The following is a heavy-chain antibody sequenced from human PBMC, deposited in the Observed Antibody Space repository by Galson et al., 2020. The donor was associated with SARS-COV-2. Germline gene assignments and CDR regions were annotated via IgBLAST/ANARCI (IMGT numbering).Heavy chain of an antibody. D-gene: IGHD3-10*01. Sequence: GESLKISCKGSGYSFTSYWIGWVRQMPGKGLEWMGIIYPGDSDTRYSPSFQGQVTISADKSISTAYLQWSSLKASDTAMYYCARQSMITMVRGVITTNYYYGMDVWGQGTTVTVSS. J-gene: IGHJ6*02. CDR3: ARQSMITMVRGVITTNYYYGMDV. CDR2: IYPGDSDT. V-gene: IGHV5-51*01. CDR1: GYSFTSYW.